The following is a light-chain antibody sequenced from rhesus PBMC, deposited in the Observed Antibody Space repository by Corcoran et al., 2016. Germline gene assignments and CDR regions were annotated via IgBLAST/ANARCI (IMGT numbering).Light chain of an antibody. CDR3: RSGSGVS. Sequence: DIQMTQSPSSLSASVGDRVTVTCQASQGISNKLAWYQQKPGKVPRLLIYAATNLQGGVPSRFSGGGAGEDFPLTICSLQPADYSTYYCRSGSGVSFGQGTKVEVK. J-gene: IGKJ2*01. CDR2: AAT. V-gene: IGKV1S17*01. CDR1: QGISNK.